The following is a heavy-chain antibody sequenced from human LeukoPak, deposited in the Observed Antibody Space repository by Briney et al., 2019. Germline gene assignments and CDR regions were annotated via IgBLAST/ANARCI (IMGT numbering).Heavy chain of an antibody. J-gene: IGHJ4*02. CDR3: ARGGTRGSDY. Sequence: ASVKVSCKASGYTFTGYYMHWVRQAPGQGLEWMGWINPNSGATNYPQKFQGRVTVTRDTSINTAYMDLGRLTSDDTAVYYCARGGTRGSDYWGQGTLVTVSS. CDR1: GYTFTGYY. CDR2: INPNSGAT. D-gene: IGHD1-1*01. V-gene: IGHV1-2*02.